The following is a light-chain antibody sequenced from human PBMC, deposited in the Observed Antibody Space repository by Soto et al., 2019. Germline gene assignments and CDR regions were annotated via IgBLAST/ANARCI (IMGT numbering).Light chain of an antibody. J-gene: IGKJ3*01. CDR1: QSISSY. V-gene: IGKV1-39*01. CDR3: QQSYSSPRFT. CDR2: AAS. Sequence: DIQMTQSPSSLSAAVGDRVTITCRASQSISSYLNWYQQIPGKAPKLLIYAASSLPRGVPSRFSGGGARTDFTLTISSLQPDDFATYDCQQSYSSPRFTFGPRTKVAIK.